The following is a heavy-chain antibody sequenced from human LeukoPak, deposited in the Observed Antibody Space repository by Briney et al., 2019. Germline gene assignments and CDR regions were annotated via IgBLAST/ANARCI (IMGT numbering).Heavy chain of an antibody. Sequence: PGGSLRLSCAASGFTFSSYAMSWVRQAPGKGLEWVSAISGSGGSTYYADSVKGRFTISRDNSKNTLYLQMNSLRAEDTAVYYCAKDLVAALGDGYNCPHDYWGQGTLVTVSS. CDR3: AKDLVAALGDGYNCPHDY. CDR1: GFTFSSYA. CDR2: ISGSGGST. D-gene: IGHD5-24*01. J-gene: IGHJ4*02. V-gene: IGHV3-23*01.